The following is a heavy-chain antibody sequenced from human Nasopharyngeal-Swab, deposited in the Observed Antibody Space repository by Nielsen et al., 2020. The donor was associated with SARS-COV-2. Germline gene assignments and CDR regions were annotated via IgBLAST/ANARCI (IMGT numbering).Heavy chain of an antibody. CDR2: IHWDEDK. Sequence: WIRPPPGKALEWLALIHWDEDKRYSPSLKSRLTITKVTSKNQVVLTMTNMDPVDTATYYCAHSIVDTDMGIFDYWGQGTLVTVSS. CDR3: AHSIVDTDMGIFDY. D-gene: IGHD5-18*01. V-gene: IGHV2-5*02. J-gene: IGHJ4*02.